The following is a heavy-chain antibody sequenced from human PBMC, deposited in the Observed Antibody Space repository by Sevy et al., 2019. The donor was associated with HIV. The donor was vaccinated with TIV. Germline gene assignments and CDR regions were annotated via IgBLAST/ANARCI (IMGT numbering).Heavy chain of an antibody. V-gene: IGHV3-7*01. CDR3: ARDTYYYGSGRYLVY. CDR1: GFTFSSYW. CDR2: IKQDGSEK. Sequence: GGSLRLSCAASGFTFSSYWMSWVRQAPGKGLEWVANIKQDGSEKYYVDSVKGRFTISRDNAKNSLYLQMNSLRAEDTAVYYCARDTYYYGSGRYLVYWGQGTLVTVSS. D-gene: IGHD3-10*01. J-gene: IGHJ4*02.